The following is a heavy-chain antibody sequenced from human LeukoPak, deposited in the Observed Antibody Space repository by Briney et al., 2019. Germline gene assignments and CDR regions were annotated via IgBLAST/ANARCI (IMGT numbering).Heavy chain of an antibody. CDR1: GFSFSNFW. Sequence: GGSLRLSCAASGFSFSNFWMHRVRQVPGMGLAWVSQINPDGTAALYADSVKGRFTISRDNAKSTLYLEMSTLRADDTAVYYCAKGSNFAFDNWGQGILVTVSS. CDR2: INPDGTAA. V-gene: IGHV3-74*01. CDR3: AKGSNFAFDN. J-gene: IGHJ4*02. D-gene: IGHD1-1*01.